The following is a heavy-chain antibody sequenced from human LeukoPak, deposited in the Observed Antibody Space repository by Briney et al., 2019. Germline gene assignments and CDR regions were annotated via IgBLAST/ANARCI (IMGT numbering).Heavy chain of an antibody. CDR3: ARGGSYYMDV. Sequence: SVKVSCKASGGTFSSYAISWVRQAPGQGLEWTGGIIPIFGTANYAQKFQGRVTMTRDTSTSTVYMELSSLRSEDTAVYYCARGGSYYMDVWGKGTTVTVSS. CDR1: GGTFSSYA. V-gene: IGHV1-69*05. D-gene: IGHD3-16*01. J-gene: IGHJ6*03. CDR2: IIPIFGTA.